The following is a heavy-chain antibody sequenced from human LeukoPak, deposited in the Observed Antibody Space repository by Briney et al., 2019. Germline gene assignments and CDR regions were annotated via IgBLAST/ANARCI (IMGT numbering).Heavy chain of an antibody. D-gene: IGHD3-22*01. CDR1: GFTVSSNY. J-gene: IGHJ4*02. CDR3: ARELYYYDSSGYYYVDYFDY. Sequence: GGSLRLSCAASGFTVSSNYMSWVRQAPGKGLEWVSVIYSGGSTYYADSVKGRLTISRHNSKNTLYLQMNSLRAEDTAVYYCARELYYYDSSGYYYVDYFDYWGQGTLVTVSS. V-gene: IGHV3-53*04. CDR2: IYSGGST.